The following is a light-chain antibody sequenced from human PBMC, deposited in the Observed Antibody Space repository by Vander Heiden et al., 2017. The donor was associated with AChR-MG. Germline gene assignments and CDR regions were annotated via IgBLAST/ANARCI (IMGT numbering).Light chain of an antibody. Sequence: ELVLTQSPGTLSSSPGERATLSCRASQSVSSSYLAWYQQKPGQAPRLLIYGASSRATGIPDRFSGSGSGTDFTLTISRLEPEDFAVYYCQQYGSSPPITFGGGTKVEIK. CDR3: QQYGSSPPIT. CDR2: GAS. CDR1: QSVSSSY. V-gene: IGKV3-20*01. J-gene: IGKJ4*01.